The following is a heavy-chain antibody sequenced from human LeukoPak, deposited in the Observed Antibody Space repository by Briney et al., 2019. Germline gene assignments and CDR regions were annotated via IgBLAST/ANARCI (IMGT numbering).Heavy chain of an antibody. J-gene: IGHJ4*02. Sequence: SETLSLTCAVSGGSISSGGYSWSWIRQPPGKGLEWIGYIYHSGSTYYNPSLKSRVTISVDRSKNQFSLKLSSVTAADTAVYYCASTDDYGDSRGDYWGQGTLVTVSS. CDR3: ASTDDYGDSRGDY. CDR2: IYHSGST. D-gene: IGHD4-17*01. CDR1: GGSISSGGYS. V-gene: IGHV4-30-2*01.